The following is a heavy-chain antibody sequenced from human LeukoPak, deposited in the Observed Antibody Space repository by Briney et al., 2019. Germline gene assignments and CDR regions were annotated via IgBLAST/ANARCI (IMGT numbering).Heavy chain of an antibody. CDR2: ISYDGSNK. CDR3: AKDSAAAATFYTFDY. J-gene: IGHJ4*02. CDR1: GFTFSSYA. V-gene: IGHV3-30-3*01. Sequence: PGGSLRLSCAASGFTFSSYAMHWVRQAPGKGLEWVAVISYDGSNKYYADSVKGRFTISRDNSKNTLYLQMNSLRAEDTAVYYCAKDSAAAATFYTFDYWGQGTLVTVSS. D-gene: IGHD6-13*01.